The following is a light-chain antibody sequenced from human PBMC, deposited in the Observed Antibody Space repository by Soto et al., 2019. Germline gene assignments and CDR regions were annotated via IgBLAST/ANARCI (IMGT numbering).Light chain of an antibody. CDR1: QSVSSSY. Sequence: VLPHSPGTLSLSPGERATLSCRASQSVSSSYLAWYQQKSGQPPRLLIYGASSRSTGIPDRFSGSGSGTDFTLTISRLEPEDFAVDYCQQYGSSLPYTFGPETKVDIK. CDR3: QQYGSSLPYT. V-gene: IGKV3-20*01. J-gene: IGKJ3*01. CDR2: GAS.